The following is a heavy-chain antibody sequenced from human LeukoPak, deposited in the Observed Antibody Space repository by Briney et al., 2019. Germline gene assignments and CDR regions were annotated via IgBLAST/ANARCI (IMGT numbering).Heavy chain of an antibody. CDR3: ARDNCSGGSCYEYFQH. V-gene: IGHV1-46*01. Sequence: ASVKVSCKASGYTFTAYYMHWVRQAPGQGLEWMGIINPSGGSTSYAQKFQARVTMTRDTSTSTVHMELSSLRSEDTAVYYCARDNCSGGSCYEYFQHWGQGTLVTVSS. J-gene: IGHJ1*01. CDR2: INPSGGST. D-gene: IGHD2-15*01. CDR1: GYTFTAYY.